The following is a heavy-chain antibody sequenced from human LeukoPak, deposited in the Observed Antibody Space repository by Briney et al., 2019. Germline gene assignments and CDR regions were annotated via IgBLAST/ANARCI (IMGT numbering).Heavy chain of an antibody. CDR2: ISYDGSNK. Sequence: QPGRSLRLSCAASGFTFSSYAMHRVRQAPGKGLEWVALISYDGSNKYYADSVKGRFTISRDNSKNTLYVQMNSLRAEDTAVYYCARENVDIVPAHYFDYWGQGTLVTVSS. D-gene: IGHD5-12*01. J-gene: IGHJ4*02. V-gene: IGHV3-30*04. CDR3: ARENVDIVPAHYFDY. CDR1: GFTFSSYA.